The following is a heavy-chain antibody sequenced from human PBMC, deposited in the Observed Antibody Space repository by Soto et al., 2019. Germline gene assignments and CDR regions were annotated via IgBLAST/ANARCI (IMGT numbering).Heavy chain of an antibody. V-gene: IGHV3-30-3*01. CDR2: ISYDGSNK. J-gene: IGHJ6*02. Sequence: QVQLVESGGGVVQPGRSLRLSCAASGFTFSNNAMDWVRQAPGKGLEWVAVISYDGSNKYVAESVKGRFTISRDNSKNTLFLQMNSLRAEDTAVYYCARVTTTSALSAMDVWGQGTTVTVSS. CDR3: ARVTTTSALSAMDV. D-gene: IGHD1-1*01. CDR1: GFTFSNNA.